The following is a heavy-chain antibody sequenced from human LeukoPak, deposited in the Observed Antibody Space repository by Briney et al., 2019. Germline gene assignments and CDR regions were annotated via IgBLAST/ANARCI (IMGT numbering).Heavy chain of an antibody. CDR1: GFTFTDVW. Sequence: GGSLRLSCTASGFTFTDVWMSWVRQVPGKGLEWVGRIISISGGGTSDYPAAVKGRFTISRDDSKNTLYLQMNSLKTEDTAVYYCARGDGWIINLWGQGTLVTVSS. V-gene: IGHV3-15*01. CDR3: ARGDGWIINL. D-gene: IGHD3-10*01. CDR2: IISISGGGTS. J-gene: IGHJ5*02.